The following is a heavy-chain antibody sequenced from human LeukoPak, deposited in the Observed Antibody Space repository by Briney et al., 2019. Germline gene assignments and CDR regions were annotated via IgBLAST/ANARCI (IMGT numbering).Heavy chain of an antibody. CDR1: GHTFTGYY. D-gene: IGHD2-2*01. Sequence: ASVKVSCKASGHTFTGYYMHWVRQAPGQGLEWMGRINPNSGGTNYAQKFQGRVTMTRDTSISTAYMELSRLRSDDTAVYYCARVDVVALGGWFDPWGQGTLVTVSS. CDR3: ARVDVVALGGWFDP. V-gene: IGHV1-2*06. CDR2: INPNSGGT. J-gene: IGHJ5*02.